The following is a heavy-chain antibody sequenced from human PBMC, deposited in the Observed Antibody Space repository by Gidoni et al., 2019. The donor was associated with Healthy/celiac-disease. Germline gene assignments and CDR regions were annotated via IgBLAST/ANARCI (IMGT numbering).Heavy chain of an antibody. CDR3: ARAKYDVLPMDV. D-gene: IGHD3-3*01. V-gene: IGHV3-13*01. Sequence: EVQLVESGGGLVQPGGSLRLSCAASGFTFSSYDLHWVRQATGKGLEWVSAIGTGGYTYYPGSVKGRFTISRENAKNSLYLQMNSLRAGDTAVYYCARAKYDVLPMDVWGKGTTVTVSS. CDR2: IGTGGYT. J-gene: IGHJ6*03. CDR1: GFTFSSYD.